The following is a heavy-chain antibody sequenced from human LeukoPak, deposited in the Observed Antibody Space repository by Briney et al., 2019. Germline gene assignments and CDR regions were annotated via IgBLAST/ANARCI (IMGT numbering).Heavy chain of an antibody. CDR1: GFTFSSYG. Sequence: GGSLRLSCAASGFTFSSYGMHWVRQAPGKGLEWVAVISYDGSNKYYADCVKGRLTISRDNSKNTLYLQMNSLRAEDTAVYYCAKDPGYSSGWFDYWGQGTLVTVSS. V-gene: IGHV3-30*18. CDR3: AKDPGYSSGWFDY. D-gene: IGHD6-19*01. J-gene: IGHJ4*02. CDR2: ISYDGSNK.